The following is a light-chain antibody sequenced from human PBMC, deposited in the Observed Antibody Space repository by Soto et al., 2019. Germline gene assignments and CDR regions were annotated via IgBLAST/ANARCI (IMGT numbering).Light chain of an antibody. CDR3: SSYTSSSTL. J-gene: IGLJ2*01. CDR2: DVS. CDR1: SSDVGGYNY. Sequence: QSALTQPASVSGSPGQSITISCTGTSSDVGGYNYFSWYQQHPGKAPKLMIYDVSNLPSGVSNRFSGSKSGNTATLTISGIQAEEEADYYCSSYTSSSTLFGGGTKLTVL. V-gene: IGLV2-14*01.